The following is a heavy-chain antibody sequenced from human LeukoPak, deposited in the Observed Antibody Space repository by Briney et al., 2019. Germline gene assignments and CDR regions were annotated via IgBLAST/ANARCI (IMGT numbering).Heavy chain of an antibody. V-gene: IGHV1-69*05. CDR3: TRSAHYYDSSGYPESFDY. D-gene: IGHD3-22*01. Sequence: SVKVSCKASGGTFSSYAISWVRQAPGQGLEWMGRIIPIFGTANYAQKFQGRVTITTDESTSTAYMELSSLRSEDTAVYYCTRSAHYYDSSGYPESFDYWGQGTLVTVSP. J-gene: IGHJ4*02. CDR1: GGTFSSYA. CDR2: IIPIFGTA.